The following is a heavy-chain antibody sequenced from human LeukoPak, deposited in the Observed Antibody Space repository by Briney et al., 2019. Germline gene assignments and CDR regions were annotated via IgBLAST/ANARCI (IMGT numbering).Heavy chain of an antibody. Sequence: PGRSLRLSCAASGFTFDDYAMHWVRQAPGKGLEWVSGISWNSGSRGYADSVKGRFTISRDNAKNSLYLQMSSLRAEDTAVYYCARRMVRGVITRADWFDLWGQGTLVTVSS. J-gene: IGHJ5*02. CDR1: GFTFDDYA. V-gene: IGHV3-9*01. CDR3: ARRMVRGVITRADWFDL. CDR2: ISWNSGSR. D-gene: IGHD3-10*01.